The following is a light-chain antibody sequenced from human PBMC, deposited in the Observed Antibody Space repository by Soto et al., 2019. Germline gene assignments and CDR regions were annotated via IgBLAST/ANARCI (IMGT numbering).Light chain of an antibody. Sequence: ALTQRPSAAGTRGRSDSLSWFGSSWKSAVNRKSGDQHGPRTAPTVLVYDKNRRPSGVPDRFSGSKSGTSASLAISGLQSEDAADSFCAVSRSSVHGFVFG. J-gene: IGLJ7*01. V-gene: IGLV1-44*01. CDR1: SWKSAVNR. CDR3: AVSRSSVHGFV. CDR2: DKN.